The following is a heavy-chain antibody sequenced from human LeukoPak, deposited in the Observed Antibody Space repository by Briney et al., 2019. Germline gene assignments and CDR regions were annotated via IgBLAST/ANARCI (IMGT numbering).Heavy chain of an antibody. J-gene: IGHJ4*02. Sequence: PGGSLRLSCAAPGVSFDHYAIHWVRQAPGKGLEWVSLISGDGGSTFYADSVKGRFTISRDSAKNSLYLQMNSLRAEDTAIYYCARAEVSRSSSWPPNFDYWGQGTLVTVSS. D-gene: IGHD6-13*01. CDR2: ISGDGGST. V-gene: IGHV3-43*02. CDR1: GVSFDHYA. CDR3: ARAEVSRSSSWPPNFDY.